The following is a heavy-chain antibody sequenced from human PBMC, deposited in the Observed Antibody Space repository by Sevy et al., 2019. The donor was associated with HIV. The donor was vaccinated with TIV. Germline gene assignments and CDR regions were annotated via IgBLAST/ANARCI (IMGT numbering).Heavy chain of an antibody. CDR2: IYSDGRT. Sequence: GGSLRLSCAASGFTVSRNYMSWVRQGPEKGLEWVSVIYSDGRTFYADSVKDRFTISRDNSKNILYLQMNSLRVEDTAVYYCAGWSSAWTLFDYWGQGTLVTVSS. CDR3: AGWSSAWTLFDY. D-gene: IGHD6-19*01. V-gene: IGHV3-66*01. J-gene: IGHJ4*02. CDR1: GFTVSRNY.